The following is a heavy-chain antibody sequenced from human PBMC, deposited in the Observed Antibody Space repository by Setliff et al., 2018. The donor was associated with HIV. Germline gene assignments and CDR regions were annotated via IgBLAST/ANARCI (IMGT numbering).Heavy chain of an antibody. V-gene: IGHV4-39*01. Sequence: SETLSLTCTVSSGSISSSSYYWGWIRQPPGKGLEWIGSIYYSGSTYYNPSLKSRVTISVDTSKNQFSLKLTSVTAADTAVYYCARRGIAAAGSDSWGQGTLVTVSS. CDR3: ARRGIAAAGSDS. D-gene: IGHD6-13*01. CDR1: SGSISSSSYY. CDR2: IYYSGST. J-gene: IGHJ4*02.